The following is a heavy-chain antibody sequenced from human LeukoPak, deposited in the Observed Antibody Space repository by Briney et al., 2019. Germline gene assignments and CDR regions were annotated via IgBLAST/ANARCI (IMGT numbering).Heavy chain of an antibody. Sequence: SETLSLTCTVSGGSISSYYWSWIRQPPGKGLEWIGYIYTSGSTNYNPSLKSRVTISVDTSKNQFSLKLSSVTAADTAMYYCARHGQYQLIGLDYWGQGTLVTVSS. D-gene: IGHD2-2*01. V-gene: IGHV4-4*09. CDR3: ARHGQYQLIGLDY. CDR2: IYTSGST. J-gene: IGHJ4*02. CDR1: GGSISSYY.